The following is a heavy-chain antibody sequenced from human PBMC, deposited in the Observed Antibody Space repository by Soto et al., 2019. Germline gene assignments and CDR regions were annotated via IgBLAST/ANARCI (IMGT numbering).Heavy chain of an antibody. Sequence: QVQLQESGPGLVKPSQTLSLSCTVSGASISSGGHYWSWIRQHPGKGLEWIGDISHSGGTYYSPSLKSRVTISVDTSKSQCSLKLTSVTAADTAVYYCSRTYSNFVEDYYYYYGMDVWGPGTTVTVSS. CDR2: ISHSGGT. CDR1: GASISSGGHY. V-gene: IGHV4-31*03. D-gene: IGHD4-4*01. CDR3: SRTYSNFVEDYYYYYGMDV. J-gene: IGHJ6*02.